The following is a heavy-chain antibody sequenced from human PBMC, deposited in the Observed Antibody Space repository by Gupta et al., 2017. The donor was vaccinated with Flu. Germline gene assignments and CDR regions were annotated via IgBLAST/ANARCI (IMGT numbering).Heavy chain of an antibody. D-gene: IGHD3-10*01. J-gene: IGHJ2*01. V-gene: IGHV3-33*01. CDR3: ARDRYGSRGSGYFDL. CDR1: GLTFSFYD. Sequence: QQQLAESGGGAVQPGRCLSLSCAAPGLTFSFYDIHCVRQAPVKGLEWVAVIWTHGTTKYYADSVKGRFTISRDNSENTLYLQMDSLRAEDTAVYYCARDRYGSRGSGYFDLWGRGTLVSVSS. CDR2: IWTHGTTK.